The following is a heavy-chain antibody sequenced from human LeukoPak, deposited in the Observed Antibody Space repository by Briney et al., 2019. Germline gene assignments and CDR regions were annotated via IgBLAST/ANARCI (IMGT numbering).Heavy chain of an antibody. CDR3: AREVSTTGPWYIDL. D-gene: IGHD1-1*01. V-gene: IGHV1-2*06. CDR2: INPNSGDT. CDR1: GYTFTGYY. J-gene: IGHJ2*01. Sequence: VASVKVSCKASGYTFTGYYMHWVRQAPGQGLEWMGRINPNSGDTDYAQKFQGRVTMTRDTSISTAYMELSRLRSDDTAVYYCAREVSTTGPWYIDLWGRGALVTVSS.